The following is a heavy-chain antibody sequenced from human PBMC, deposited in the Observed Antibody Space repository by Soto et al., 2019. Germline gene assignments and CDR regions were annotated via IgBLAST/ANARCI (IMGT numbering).Heavy chain of an antibody. CDR1: GFTFSSYG. CDR2: ISYDGSNK. CDR3: ATLTTVTSY. Sequence: SLRLSCAASGFTFSSYGMHWVRQAPGKGLEWVAVISYDGSNKYYADSVKGQFTISRDNSKNTLYLQMNSLRAEDTAVYYCATLTTVTSYWGQGTLVTVSS. V-gene: IGHV3-30*03. J-gene: IGHJ4*02. D-gene: IGHD4-17*01.